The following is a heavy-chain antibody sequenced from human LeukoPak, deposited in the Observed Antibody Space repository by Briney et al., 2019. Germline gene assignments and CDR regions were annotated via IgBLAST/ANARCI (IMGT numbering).Heavy chain of an antibody. CDR1: GGSISGYY. CDR3: ARHFYSSSSGLFYFDY. J-gene: IGHJ4*02. D-gene: IGHD6-19*01. CDR2: IYYSGST. Sequence: SETLSLTCTVSGGSISGYYWSWIRQSPGKGLEWIGYIYYSGSTNYSPSLKSRVAISGDTSTNQFSLKLSSVTAADTAVYYCARHFYSSSSGLFYFDYWGQGTLVTVSS. V-gene: IGHV4-59*08.